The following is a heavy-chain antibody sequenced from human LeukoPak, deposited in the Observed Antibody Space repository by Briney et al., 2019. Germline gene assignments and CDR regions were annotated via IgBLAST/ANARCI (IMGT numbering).Heavy chain of an antibody. D-gene: IGHD6-13*01. CDR1: GFTFTIFG. Sequence: PGGSLRLSCAASGFTFTIFGLNWVRQAPGKGPEWVSYIDARSGITYYADSVQGRFTLSRDNARESVFLQMNSLRAEDTAVYYCARVSAAAGSYPFDYWGQGTLVTVSS. CDR2: IDARSGIT. V-gene: IGHV3-48*01. CDR3: ARVSAAAGSYPFDY. J-gene: IGHJ4*02.